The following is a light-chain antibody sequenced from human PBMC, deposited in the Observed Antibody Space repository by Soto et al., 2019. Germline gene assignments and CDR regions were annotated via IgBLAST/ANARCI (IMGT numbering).Light chain of an antibody. J-gene: IGLJ2*01. V-gene: IGLV3-1*01. CDR1: KLGDKY. Sequence: SSELTQPPSVSVSPGQTASITCSGEKLGDKYACWYQQKPGQSPVLVIYQDSKRPSGIPERFSGSNSGNTATLTISGTQAMDEADYYCQAWDSSTAVVFGGGTKLTVL. CDR2: QDS. CDR3: QAWDSSTAVV.